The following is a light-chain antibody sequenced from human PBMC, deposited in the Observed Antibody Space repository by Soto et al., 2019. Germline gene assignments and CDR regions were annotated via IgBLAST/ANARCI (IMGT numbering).Light chain of an antibody. Sequence: QSVVTQPPSASGTPGQRVTISCSGSSSNIGDFPVNWYQQLPGTAPKLLIYDDDKRPSGIPDRFSGSKSGTSATLGITGFQTGNEADHYCGSWDSSLSAYVFGTGTKLTVL. CDR2: DDD. J-gene: IGLJ1*01. CDR3: GSWDSSLSAYV. CDR1: SSNIGDFP. V-gene: IGLV1-51*01.